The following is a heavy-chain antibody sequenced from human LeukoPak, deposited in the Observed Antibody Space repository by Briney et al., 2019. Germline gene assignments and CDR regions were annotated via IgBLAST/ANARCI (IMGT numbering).Heavy chain of an antibody. Sequence: TSETLSLTCSVSGDSVSRSDSYWDWIRQPPGKGLEWIGTIYYSGRTYYNPSLKSRVTISVDTSKNQFSLKLSSVTAADTAVYYCASGRYRGSLDYWGQGTLVTVSS. CDR2: IYYSGRT. D-gene: IGHD3-16*02. CDR3: ASGRYRGSLDY. J-gene: IGHJ4*02. CDR1: GDSVSRSDSY. V-gene: IGHV4-39*07.